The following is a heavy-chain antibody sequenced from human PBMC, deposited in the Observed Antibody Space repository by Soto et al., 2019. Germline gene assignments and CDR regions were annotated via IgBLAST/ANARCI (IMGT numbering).Heavy chain of an antibody. D-gene: IGHD2-2*01. CDR3: ATTHCSKTSCPSDY. J-gene: IGHJ4*02. V-gene: IGHV4-39*01. CDR1: GGSISGSTSY. CDR2: IYHSGST. Sequence: PSETLSLTCTVSGGSISGSTSYWGWIRQPPGKGLEWIGSIYHSGSTYYSPSLKSRVTISADTSKNQFSLKLSSVTAADTAVYYCATTHCSKTSCPSDYWGQGALVTVSS.